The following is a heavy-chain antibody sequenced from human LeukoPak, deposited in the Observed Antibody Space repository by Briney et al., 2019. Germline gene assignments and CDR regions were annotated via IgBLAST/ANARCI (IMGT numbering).Heavy chain of an antibody. Sequence: SGPTLVNPTQTLTLTCTFSGFSLSTSGVGVGWIRQPPGKALEWLALIYWDDDQRYSPSLKCRHTITKDTSKNQVVLTMTNMDPVDTATYYCARMDYYYYGMDVCGQGTTVTVSS. CDR3: ARMDYYYYGMDV. CDR1: GFSLSTSGVG. CDR2: IYWDDDQ. J-gene: IGHJ6*02. V-gene: IGHV2-5*02.